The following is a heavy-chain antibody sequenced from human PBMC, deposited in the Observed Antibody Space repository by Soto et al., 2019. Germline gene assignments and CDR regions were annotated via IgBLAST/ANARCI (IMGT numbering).Heavy chain of an antibody. CDR1: GGSFSGYY. J-gene: IGHJ4*02. V-gene: IGHV4-34*01. D-gene: IGHD6-13*01. CDR2: INHSGST. CDR3: ARGHAEIAAAGTFDY. Sequence: QVQLQQWGAGLLKPSETLSLTCAVYGGSFSGYYWSWIRQPPGKGLEWIGEINHSGSTNYNPSLKSRVTISVDTSKNQFSLKLSSVTAADTAVYYCARGHAEIAAAGTFDYWGQGTLVTVSS.